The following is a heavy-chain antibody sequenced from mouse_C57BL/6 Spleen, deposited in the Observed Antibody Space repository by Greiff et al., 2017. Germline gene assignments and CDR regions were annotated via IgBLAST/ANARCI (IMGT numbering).Heavy chain of an antibody. V-gene: IGHV1-82*01. CDR3: ARPTVGAKEDWYFDV. Sequence: VQLQQSGPELVKPGASVKISCKASGYAFSSSWMNWVKQRPGKGLEWIGRIYPGDGDTNYNGKFKGKATLTADKSSSTAYMQLSSLTSEDSAVYFCARPTVGAKEDWYFDVWGTGTTVTVSS. CDR2: IYPGDGDT. J-gene: IGHJ1*03. D-gene: IGHD1-1*01. CDR1: GYAFSSSW.